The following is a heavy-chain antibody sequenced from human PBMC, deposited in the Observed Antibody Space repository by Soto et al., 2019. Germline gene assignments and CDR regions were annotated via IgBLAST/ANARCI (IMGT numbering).Heavy chain of an antibody. J-gene: IGHJ6*02. D-gene: IGHD3-10*01. Sequence: SPTLSITCAISWDGVSDNSAASDSIRHYPSRVLEWLGRTYYKSKWNNDYALSVKSRITINPDTSENQFSLHLYSVTPEYSAVYYCTGITWFRGRDVGGQGTPV. CDR2: TYYKSKWNN. V-gene: IGHV6-1*01. CDR3: TGITWFRGRDV. CDR1: WDGVSDNSAA.